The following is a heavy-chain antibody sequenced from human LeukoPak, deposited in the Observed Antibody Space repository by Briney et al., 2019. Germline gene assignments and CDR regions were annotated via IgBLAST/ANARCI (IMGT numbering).Heavy chain of an antibody. V-gene: IGHV5-51*01. J-gene: IGHJ3*02. CDR1: GYSFTSYW. CDR3: ARRHCSRSGSSSAFDI. CDR2: IYPGDSDT. D-gene: IGHD3-10*01. Sequence: GESLKISCKGSGYSFTSYWIGWVRQMPGKGLEWMGIIYPGDSDTRYSPSFQGQVTISADKSISTAYLQWSSLKASDTAMYYCARRHCSRSGSSSAFDIWGQGTMVTVSS.